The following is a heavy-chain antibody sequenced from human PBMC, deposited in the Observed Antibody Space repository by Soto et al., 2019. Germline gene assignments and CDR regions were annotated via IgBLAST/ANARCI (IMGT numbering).Heavy chain of an antibody. CDR1: GGSFSGYY. CDR2: INHSGST. CDR3: ARGQGGY. Sequence: SETLSLTCAVHGGSFSGYYWSWIRQPPGKGLEWIGEINHSGSTNYNPSLRSRVTISVDTSKNQFSLKLSSVTAADTAVYYCARGQGGYWGQGTLVTVSS. D-gene: IGHD2-15*01. J-gene: IGHJ4*02. V-gene: IGHV4-34*01.